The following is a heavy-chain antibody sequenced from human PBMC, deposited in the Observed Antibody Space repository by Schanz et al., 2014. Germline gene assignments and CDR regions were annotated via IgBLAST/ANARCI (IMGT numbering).Heavy chain of an antibody. Sequence: EVQLLESGGGLVQPGGSLRLSCLASGFAFSSYGMNWLRQAPGKGLEWVSYISTTGSTIYYADSVRGRFTISRDNAKNSLYLQMNSLRAEDTAVYYCARVKGGFDYWGQGTLVTVSS. V-gene: IGHV3-48*01. D-gene: IGHD3-16*01. CDR3: ARVKGGFDY. CDR1: GFAFSSYG. J-gene: IGHJ4*02. CDR2: ISTTGSTI.